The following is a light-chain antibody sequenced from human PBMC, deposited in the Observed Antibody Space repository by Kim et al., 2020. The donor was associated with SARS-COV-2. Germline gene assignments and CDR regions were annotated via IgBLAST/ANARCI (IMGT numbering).Light chain of an antibody. CDR1: NIANKN. CDR2: YDK. CDR3: QVWDSSTDHVI. V-gene: IGLV3-21*04. J-gene: IGLJ2*01. Sequence: SYELTQPTSVSVAPGKTAKITCGGDNIANKNVHWYQQKPGQAPVLVMYYDKDRPSGIPERFSGANSGNTATLTIARVEAGDEAGYYCQVWDSSTDHVIFGGGTQLTVL.